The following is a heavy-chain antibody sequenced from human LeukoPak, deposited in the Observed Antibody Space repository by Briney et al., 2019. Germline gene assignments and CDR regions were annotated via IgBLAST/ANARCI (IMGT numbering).Heavy chain of an antibody. D-gene: IGHD6-19*01. J-gene: IGHJ3*02. CDR1: GGTLSSYA. CDR3: ASQSPSDSSGWYGGAFDI. Sequence: ASVKVSCKASGGTLSSYAISWVRQAPGQGLEWMGGIIPIFGTANYAQKFQGRVTITADESASTAYMELSSLRSEDTAVYYCASQSPSDSSGWYGGAFDIWGQGTMVTVSS. CDR2: IIPIFGTA. V-gene: IGHV1-69*13.